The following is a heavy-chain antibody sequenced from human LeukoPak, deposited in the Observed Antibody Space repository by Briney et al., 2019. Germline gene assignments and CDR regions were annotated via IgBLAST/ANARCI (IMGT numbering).Heavy chain of an antibody. CDR1: GYTFTSYY. Sequence: GASVKVSCKASGYTFTSYYLHWVRQAPGQGLEWMGVINPNGGSTTDAQKFQGRVTMTRDRSTSTVYMELYSLRSEDTAVYYCARDASGSWQWFDYWGQGTLVTVSS. CDR3: ARDASGSWQWFDY. CDR2: INPNGGST. V-gene: IGHV1-46*01. J-gene: IGHJ4*02. D-gene: IGHD1-26*01.